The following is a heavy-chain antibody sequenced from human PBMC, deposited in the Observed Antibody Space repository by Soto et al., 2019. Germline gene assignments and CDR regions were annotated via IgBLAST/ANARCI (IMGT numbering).Heavy chain of an antibody. J-gene: IGHJ4*02. D-gene: IGHD4-17*01. CDR1: GFAFSNHG. CDR3: ARDDDYDDNGLDL. V-gene: IGHV3-33*01. Sequence: QGQLVESGGGVVQPGRSLRLSCAASGFAFSNHGMHWVRQAPGKGLEWLAVIVREGSEKFYADSVKGRFTISRDNSKNPLYLEMSSLRAEETAVYYCARDDDYDDNGLDLWGQGTLVTVSS. CDR2: IVREGSEK.